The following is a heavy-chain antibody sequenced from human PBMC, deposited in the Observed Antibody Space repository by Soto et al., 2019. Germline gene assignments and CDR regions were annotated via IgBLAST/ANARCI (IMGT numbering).Heavy chain of an antibody. CDR1: GFTFSSYA. CDR2: ISYDGSNK. V-gene: IGHV3-30-3*01. Sequence: LRLSCAASGFTFSSYAMHWVRQAPGKGLEWVAVISYDGSNKYYADSVKGRFTISRDNSKNTLYLQMNSLRAEDTAVYYCARVGSGWGIDYWGQGTLVTVSS. J-gene: IGHJ4*02. CDR3: ARVGSGWGIDY. D-gene: IGHD6-19*01.